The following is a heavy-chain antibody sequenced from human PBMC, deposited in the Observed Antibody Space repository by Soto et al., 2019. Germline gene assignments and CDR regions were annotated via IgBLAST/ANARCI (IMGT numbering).Heavy chain of an antibody. CDR2: ISAYNGNT. Sequence: GASVKVSCKASGYTFTSYGISWVRQAPGQGLEGMGWISAYNGNTNYAQKLQGRVTMTTDTSTSTAYMELRSLRSDDTAVYYCARDLRLDCSGGSCYGVDTTHPDFDYWGQGTLVTVSS. V-gene: IGHV1-18*01. D-gene: IGHD2-15*01. CDR1: GYTFTSYG. CDR3: ARDLRLDCSGGSCYGVDTTHPDFDY. J-gene: IGHJ4*02.